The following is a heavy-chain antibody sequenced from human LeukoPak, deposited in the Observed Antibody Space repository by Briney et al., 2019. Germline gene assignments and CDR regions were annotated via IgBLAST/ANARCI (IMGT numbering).Heavy chain of an antibody. J-gene: IGHJ6*02. CDR3: ARVRYNWNDLYYYGMDV. CDR2: INPNSGGT. Sequence: GASVKVSCKASGYTFTGYYMHWVRQAPGQGLEWMGWINPNSGGTNYAQKFQGRVTMTRDTSISTAYMELSRLRSDDTAVYYCARVRYNWNDLYYYGMDVWGQGTTVTVSS. V-gene: IGHV1-2*02. D-gene: IGHD1-1*01. CDR1: GYTFTGYY.